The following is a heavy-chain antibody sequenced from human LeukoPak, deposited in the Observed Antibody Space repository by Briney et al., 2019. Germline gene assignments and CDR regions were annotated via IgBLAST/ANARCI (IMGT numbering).Heavy chain of an antibody. Sequence: GGSLRLSCAASGFTVSSNYMSWVRQAPGKGLEWVSVIYSGGSTYYADSVKARFTISRDNSKNTLYLQMNSLRAEDTAVYYCARGEGYDFYGTWGRGTLVTVSS. CDR3: ARGEGYDFYGT. D-gene: IGHD1-1*01. J-gene: IGHJ4*02. V-gene: IGHV3-66*01. CDR2: IYSGGST. CDR1: GFTVSSNY.